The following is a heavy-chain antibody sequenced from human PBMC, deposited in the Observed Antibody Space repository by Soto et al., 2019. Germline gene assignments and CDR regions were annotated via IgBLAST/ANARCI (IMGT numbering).Heavy chain of an antibody. J-gene: IGHJ4*02. CDR2: IWYDGSNN. Sequence: QVQLVESGGGVVQPGRSLRLSCAASGFTLSSYGMHWVRQAPGEGLEWVAVIWYDGSNNYYEDSVKGRFTISRDNSKNTLYLQMNSLRAEDTAGYYCARGHYGGTLAMDSWGQGTLVTVSS. CDR3: ARGHYGGTLAMDS. CDR1: GFTLSSYG. D-gene: IGHD4-17*01. V-gene: IGHV3-33*01.